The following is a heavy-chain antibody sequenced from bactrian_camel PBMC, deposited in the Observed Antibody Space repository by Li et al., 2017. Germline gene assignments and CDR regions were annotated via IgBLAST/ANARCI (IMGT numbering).Heavy chain of an antibody. Sequence: HVQLVESGGGSVQAGGSLRLSCTASGFTFDDNDMGWYRQAPGEECELVSTVDSTGKTYYADSVKGRFTISQDNAKNTVLLRMNNLKPEDTAVYYCAADLGWCGSAPLQRTFRNWGQGTQVTVS. CDR2: VDSTGKT. CDR3: AADLGWCGSAPLQRTFRN. D-gene: IGHD1*01. V-gene: IGHV3S55*01. CDR1: GFTFDDND. J-gene: IGHJ4*01.